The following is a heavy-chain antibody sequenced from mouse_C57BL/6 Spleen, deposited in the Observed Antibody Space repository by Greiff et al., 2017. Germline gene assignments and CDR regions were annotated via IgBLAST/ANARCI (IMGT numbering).Heavy chain of an antibody. J-gene: IGHJ1*03. CDR3: ARRGTWYFDV. Sequence: QVQLQQPGAELVKPGASVKLSCKASGYTFTSYWMQWVKQRPGQGLEWIGEIDPSDSYTNYNQKFKGKATLTVYTSSSTAYMQRSSLTSDDSAVYYCARRGTWYFDVWGTGTTVTVSS. V-gene: IGHV1-50*01. CDR2: IDPSDSYT. D-gene: IGHD3-3*01. CDR1: GYTFTSYW.